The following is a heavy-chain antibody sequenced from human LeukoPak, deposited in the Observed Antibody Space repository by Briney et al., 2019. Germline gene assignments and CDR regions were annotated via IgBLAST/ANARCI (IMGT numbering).Heavy chain of an antibody. J-gene: IGHJ1*01. CDR1: GFTFTTSS. CDR3: AKGSTAWGTEYFPH. Sequence: PGGSLRLSCAASGFTFTTSSMSWVRRAPERGLEWVSAISGSGDNTYYTDSVRGRFTISRDNSKNTLYLQMNSLRDEDTAVYYCAKGSTAWGTEYFPHWGQGTLVSVSS. V-gene: IGHV3-23*01. D-gene: IGHD3-16*01. CDR2: ISGSGDNT.